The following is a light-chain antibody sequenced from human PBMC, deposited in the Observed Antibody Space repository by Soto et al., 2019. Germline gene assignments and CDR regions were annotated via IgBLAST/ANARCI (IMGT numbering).Light chain of an antibody. CDR3: HQYNNWPPA. J-gene: IGKJ4*01. CDR2: GAS. V-gene: IGKV3-15*01. CDR1: QSVSTT. Sequence: EIVLTQSPGALSLSLGERVTLSCRASQSVSTTLAWYQQKPGQAPRLLIYGASTRATGIPARFSGSGSGTEFTLSIGSLQSEDFAVYYCHQYNNWPPAFGGGTKVDNK.